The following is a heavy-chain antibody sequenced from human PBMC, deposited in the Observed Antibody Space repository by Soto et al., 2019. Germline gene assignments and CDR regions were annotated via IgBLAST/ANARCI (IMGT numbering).Heavy chain of an antibody. CDR1: GFTFSSYW. J-gene: IGHJ4*02. Sequence: GGSLRLSCAASGFTFSSYWMHWVRQAPGKGLVWVSRINSDGSSTSYADSVKGRFTISRDNSKNTLYLQMNSLRAEDTAVYYCAKDFVAVAGTTAEFDYWGQGTLVTVSS. CDR2: INSDGSST. V-gene: IGHV3-74*01. D-gene: IGHD6-19*01. CDR3: AKDFVAVAGTTAEFDY.